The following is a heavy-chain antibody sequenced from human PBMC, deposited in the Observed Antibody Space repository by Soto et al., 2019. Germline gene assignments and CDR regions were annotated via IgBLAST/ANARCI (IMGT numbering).Heavy chain of an antibody. CDR2: IYYSGST. D-gene: IGHD3-22*01. CDR1: GGSISNLY. J-gene: IGHJ6*02. Sequence: SQTMSLTWTVSGGSISNLYCSWIRQPPGKGLEWIGYIYYSGSTNYNPSLKSRVTISVDTSKNQFSLKLSSVTAADTAVYYCASEGYSSGYYYYYGMDVWGQGTTVTVSS. CDR3: ASEGYSSGYYYYYGMDV. V-gene: IGHV4-59*11.